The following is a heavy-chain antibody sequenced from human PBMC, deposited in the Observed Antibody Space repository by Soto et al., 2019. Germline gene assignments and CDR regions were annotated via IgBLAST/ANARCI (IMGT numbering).Heavy chain of an antibody. Sequence: EVQLLESGGGLVQPGGSLRLSCAASGFTFSSYAMSWVRQAPGKGLEWVSAISGSGGSTYYADSVKGRFTISRDNSTNTLYLQMNSLRAEDTAVYYCAKSLSSSWYYFDYWGQGTLVTVSS. V-gene: IGHV3-23*01. D-gene: IGHD6-13*01. J-gene: IGHJ4*02. CDR2: ISGSGGST. CDR1: GFTFSSYA. CDR3: AKSLSSSWYYFDY.